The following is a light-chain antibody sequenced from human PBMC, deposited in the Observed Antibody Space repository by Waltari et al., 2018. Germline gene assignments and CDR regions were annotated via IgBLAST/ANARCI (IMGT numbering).Light chain of an antibody. CDR2: WAS. V-gene: IGKV4-1*01. Sequence: DIVMTQSPDSLAVSLGERATINCKSSQSVLYSSNNKNFLAWYQQKSGQPPKLLISWASTRESGVPDRFRGSGSGTDFTLSISSLQAEDVAVYYCQKYNSAPRTFGQGTKVEIK. CDR3: QKYNSAPRT. CDR1: QSVLYSSNNKNF. J-gene: IGKJ1*01.